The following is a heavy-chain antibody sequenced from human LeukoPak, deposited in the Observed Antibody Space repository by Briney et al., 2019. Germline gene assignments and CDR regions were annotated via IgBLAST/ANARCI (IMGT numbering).Heavy chain of an antibody. CDR3: AKIDAY. J-gene: IGHJ4*02. CDR1: GFTFRRNL. CDR2: INSDGSIT. Sequence: GGAPRPSPATPGFTFRRNLMDLVRPAPGKGLVWVSRINSDGSITNYADSVKGRFTISRDNAKNTLYLQMSSLRAEDTAVYYCAKIDAYWGQGTLVTVSS. V-gene: IGHV3-74*01.